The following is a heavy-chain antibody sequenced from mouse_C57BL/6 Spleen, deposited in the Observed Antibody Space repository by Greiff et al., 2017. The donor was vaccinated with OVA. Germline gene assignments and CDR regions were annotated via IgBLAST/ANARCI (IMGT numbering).Heavy chain of an antibody. CDR1: GYTFTSYW. CDR2: IDPSDSET. V-gene: IGHV1-52*01. Sequence: QVQLQQPGAELVRPGSSVKLSCKASGYTFTSYWMHWVKQRPIQGLEWIGNIDPSDSETHYNQKFKDKATLTVDKSSSTAYMQLSSLTSEDSAVYYCARKEDYGSSYWYFDVWGTGTTVTVSS. J-gene: IGHJ1*03. CDR3: ARKEDYGSSYWYFDV. D-gene: IGHD1-1*01.